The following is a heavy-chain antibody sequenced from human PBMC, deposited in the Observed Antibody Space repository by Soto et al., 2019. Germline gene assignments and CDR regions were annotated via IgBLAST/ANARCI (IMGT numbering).Heavy chain of an antibody. CDR2: ISGSGGST. CDR3: AKDRVTVVGYDAFDI. D-gene: IGHD6-19*01. Sequence: EVQLLESGGGLVQPGGSLRLSCAASGFTLSSYAMSWVRQAPGKGLEWVSGISGSGGSTYYADSVKGRFTISRDNSKTTLYLQMNSLRAEDTAVYYCAKDRVTVVGYDAFDIWGQGTMVTVSS. CDR1: GFTLSSYA. J-gene: IGHJ3*02. V-gene: IGHV3-23*01.